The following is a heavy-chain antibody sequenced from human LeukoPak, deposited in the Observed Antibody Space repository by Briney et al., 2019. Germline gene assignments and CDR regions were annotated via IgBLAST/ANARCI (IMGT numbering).Heavy chain of an antibody. D-gene: IGHD5-24*01. CDR2: IWYDGSNK. V-gene: IGHV3-33*08. J-gene: IGHJ4*02. CDR1: GFTFSSYW. CDR3: ARDRGGDGINYYFDY. Sequence: GGSLRLSCAASGFTFSSYWMSWVRQAPGKGLEWVAVIWYDGSNKYYADSVKGRFTISRDNSKNTLYLQVNSLRAEDTAVYYCARDRGGDGINYYFDYWGQGTLVTVSS.